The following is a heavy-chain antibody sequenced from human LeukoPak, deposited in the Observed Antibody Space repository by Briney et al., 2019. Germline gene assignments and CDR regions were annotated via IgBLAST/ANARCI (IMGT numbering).Heavy chain of an antibody. CDR3: ARVITGTTFAFDI. D-gene: IGHD1-7*01. CDR2: IYYSGST. Sequence: SETLSLTCTVSGGSMSSYYWSWIRQPPGKGLEWIGYIYYSGSTNYNPSLRSRVTISVDTSKNQFSLKLSSVTAADTAVYYCARVITGTTFAFDIWGQGTMVTVSS. CDR1: GGSMSSYY. V-gene: IGHV4-59*01. J-gene: IGHJ3*02.